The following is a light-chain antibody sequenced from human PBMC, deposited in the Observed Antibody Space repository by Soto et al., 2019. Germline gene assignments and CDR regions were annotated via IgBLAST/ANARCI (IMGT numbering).Light chain of an antibody. CDR1: QSVPNSY. J-gene: IGKJ1*01. CDR3: QRYGTSTT. Sequence: EIVLTQSPGTLSLSPGERATLSCRASQSVPNSYLAWYQQKPGQAPRLLIYGASSRAAGIPVRFSGSGSGTDFTLTISRLEPEDLAVYYGQRYGTSTTVGQGTKVDIK. V-gene: IGKV3-20*01. CDR2: GAS.